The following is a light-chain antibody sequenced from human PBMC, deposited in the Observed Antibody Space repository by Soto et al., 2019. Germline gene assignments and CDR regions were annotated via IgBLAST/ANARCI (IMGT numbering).Light chain of an antibody. V-gene: IGLV2-23*01. J-gene: IGLJ1*01. Sequence: HSVLTQPASVLWAPGQSITLSFTGTNKDVGSYNLVSWYQHHPGKAPKLMIFEGSKRPSGVSNRFSGSKSGNTAYLTISGLQAEDEADFYCCSYAGSNYYVFGTGTKVTVL. CDR2: EGS. CDR1: NKDVGSYNL. CDR3: CSYAGSNYYV.